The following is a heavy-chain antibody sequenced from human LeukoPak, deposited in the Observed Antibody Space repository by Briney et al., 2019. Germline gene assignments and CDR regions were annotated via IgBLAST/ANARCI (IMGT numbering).Heavy chain of an antibody. D-gene: IGHD6-19*01. V-gene: IGHV3-15*01. J-gene: IGHJ4*02. CDR2: IKSKTDGGTT. CDR1: GFTFSNAW. CDR3: ATADSSGWWRGY. Sequence: GGSLRLSCAASGFTFSNAWMSWVRQTPGKGLEWVGRIKSKTDGGTTDYAAPVKGRFTISRDDSKNTLYLQMNSLKTEDTAVYYCATADSSGWWRGYWGQGTLVTVSS.